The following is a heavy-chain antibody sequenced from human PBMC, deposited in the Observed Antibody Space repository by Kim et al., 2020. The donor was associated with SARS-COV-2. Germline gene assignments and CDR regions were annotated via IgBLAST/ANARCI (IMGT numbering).Heavy chain of an antibody. CDR3: AKSRRYSYALINAFVI. Sequence: GGSLRLSCAASGFTFSSYAMSWVRQAPGKGLEWVSAISGSGGSTYYADSVKGRFTISRDNSKNTLYLQMNSLRAEDTAVYYCAKSRRYSYALINAFVIWGQGKMVTVSS. J-gene: IGHJ3*02. CDR1: GFTFSSYA. CDR2: ISGSGGST. D-gene: IGHD5-18*01. V-gene: IGHV3-23*01.